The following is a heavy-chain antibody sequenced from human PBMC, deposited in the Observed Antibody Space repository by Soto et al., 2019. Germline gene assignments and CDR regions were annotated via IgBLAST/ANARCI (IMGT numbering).Heavy chain of an antibody. CDR3: AKDYTGYSGYDWGIYYFDY. D-gene: IGHD5-12*01. V-gene: IGHV3-23*01. J-gene: IGHJ4*02. CDR1: GFTFSSYA. CDR2: ISGSGGST. Sequence: EVQLLESGGGLVQPGGSLRLSCAASGFTFSSYAMSWVRQAPGKGLEWVSAISGSGGSTYYADSVKGRFTISRDNSKNTLYLKMNSLRAEDTAVYYCAKDYTGYSGYDWGIYYFDYWGQGTLVTVSS.